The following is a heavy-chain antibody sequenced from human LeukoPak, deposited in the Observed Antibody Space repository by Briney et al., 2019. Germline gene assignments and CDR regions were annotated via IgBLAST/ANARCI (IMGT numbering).Heavy chain of an antibody. CDR3: ARIAVAGTLTNYFDY. V-gene: IGHV3-43D*03. CDR1: GFTFDDYA. D-gene: IGHD6-19*01. CDR2: ISWDGGST. J-gene: IGHJ4*02. Sequence: GGSLRLSCAASGFTFDDYAMHWVRQAPGKGLEWVSLISWDGGSTYYADSVKGRFTISRDNSKNSLYLQMNSLRAEDTALYYCARIAVAGTLTNYFDYWGQGTLVTVSS.